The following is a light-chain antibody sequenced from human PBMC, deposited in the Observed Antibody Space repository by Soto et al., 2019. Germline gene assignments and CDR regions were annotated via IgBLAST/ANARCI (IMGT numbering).Light chain of an antibody. CDR3: SSFTSSSDLYV. CDR1: SSDIGGYNY. CDR2: EVS. V-gene: IGLV2-14*01. J-gene: IGLJ1*01. Sequence: QSVLTQPASVSGSPGQSITISCAGTSSDIGGYNYVSWYQQHPGKAPKVMIYEVSNRPSGVSNRFSGSKSGNTASLTISGLQAEDEADYYCSSFTSSSDLYVFGSGTKVTVL.